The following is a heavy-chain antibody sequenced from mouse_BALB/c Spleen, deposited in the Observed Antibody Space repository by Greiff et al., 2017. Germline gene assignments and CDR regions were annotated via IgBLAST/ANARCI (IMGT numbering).Heavy chain of an antibody. CDR2: IWAGGST. J-gene: IGHJ3*01. CDR3: AGEVGLLRYLFAY. CDR1: GFSLTSYG. V-gene: IGHV2-9*02. Sequence: QVQLQQSGPGLVAPSQSLSITCTVSGFSLTSYGVHWVRQPPGKGLEWLGVIWAGGSTNYNSALMSRLSISKDNSKSQVFLKMNSLQTDDTAMYYCAGEVGLLRYLFAYWGQGTLVTVSA. D-gene: IGHD1-1*01.